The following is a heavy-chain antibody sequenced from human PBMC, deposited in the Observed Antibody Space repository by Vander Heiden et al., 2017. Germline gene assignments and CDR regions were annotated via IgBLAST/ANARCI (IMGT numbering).Heavy chain of an antibody. CDR1: GFSLSNARMG. J-gene: IGHJ4*02. CDR2: IFSNDEK. CDR3: ARISVVTNYFDY. V-gene: IGHV2-26*01. D-gene: IGHD2-21*02. Sequence: QVTLKESGPVLVKPTETLTLTCTVSGFSLSNARMGVGWIRQPPGKALEWLAHIFSNDEKSYSTSLKSRLTISKDTSKSQVVLTMTNMDPVDTATYYCARISVVTNYFDYWGQGTLVTVSS.